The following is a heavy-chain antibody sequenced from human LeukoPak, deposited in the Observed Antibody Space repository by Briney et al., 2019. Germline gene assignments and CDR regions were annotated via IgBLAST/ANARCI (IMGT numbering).Heavy chain of an antibody. J-gene: IGHJ5*02. D-gene: IGHD3-9*01. CDR2: IRYDGSNK. CDR1: GFPFSSYG. CDR3: ARALRYFDWLSTSPEYNWFDP. V-gene: IGHV3-30*02. Sequence: GSLSLSCAASGFPFSSYGMHWVRQAPGKGLEWVAFIRYDGSNKYYADSVKGRFTISRDNSKNTLYLQMNSLRAEDTAVYYCARALRYFDWLSTSPEYNWFDPWGQGTLVTVSS.